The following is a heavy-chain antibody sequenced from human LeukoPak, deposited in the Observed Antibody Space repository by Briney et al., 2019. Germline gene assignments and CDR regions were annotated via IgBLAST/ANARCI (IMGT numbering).Heavy chain of an antibody. CDR3: ESPPLYDAFDI. J-gene: IGHJ3*02. Sequence: GGSLSLSFVASGFTFRDYYMSWIRPAAGKGLEWVAYISSSGSTIYYADAVKGRFTISRDNAKNSLYMQMNSLRAEDTAVYYCESPPLYDAFDIWGQRTMVTVSS. V-gene: IGHV3-11*01. CDR1: GFTFRDYY. CDR2: ISSSGSTI.